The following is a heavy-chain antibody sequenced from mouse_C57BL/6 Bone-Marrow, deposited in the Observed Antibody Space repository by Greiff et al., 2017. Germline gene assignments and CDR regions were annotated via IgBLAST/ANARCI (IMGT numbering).Heavy chain of an antibody. CDR3: TSPYDGYYVPWFAY. Sequence: VQLQQSGTVLARPGASVKMSCKTSGYTFTSYWMHWVKQRPGQGLEWIGAIYPGNSDTSYNQKVKGKAKLTAVTSASTAYMELSSLTNEDSAVYYCTSPYDGYYVPWFAYWGQGTLVTVSA. J-gene: IGHJ3*01. D-gene: IGHD2-3*01. CDR1: GYTFTSYW. V-gene: IGHV1-5*01. CDR2: IYPGNSDT.